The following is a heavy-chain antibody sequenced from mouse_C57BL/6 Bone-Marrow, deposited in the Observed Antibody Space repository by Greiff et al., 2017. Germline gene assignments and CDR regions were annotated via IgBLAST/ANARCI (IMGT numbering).Heavy chain of an antibody. V-gene: IGHV1-26*01. D-gene: IGHD1-1*01. J-gene: IGHJ2*01. Sequence: EVQLKQSGPELVKPGASVKISCKASGYTFTDYYMNWVKQSHGKSLEWIGDINPNNGGTSYNQKFKGKATLTVDKSSSTAYMELRSLTSEDSAVYYCAREGATVVAPFDYWGQGTTLTVSS. CDR1: GYTFTDYY. CDR2: INPNNGGT. CDR3: AREGATVVAPFDY.